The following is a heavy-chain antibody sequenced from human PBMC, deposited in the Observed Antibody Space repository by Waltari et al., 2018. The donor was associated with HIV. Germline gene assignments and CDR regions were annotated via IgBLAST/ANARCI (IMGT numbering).Heavy chain of an antibody. D-gene: IGHD1-26*01. CDR1: GFTFSSYS. J-gene: IGHJ4*02. Sequence: EVQLVESGGGLVKPGGSLRLSCAASGFTFSSYSMNWVRQAPGKGLEWVSSISSSSSYIYYADSVKGRFTISRDNAKNSLYLQMNSLRAEDTAVYYCARGSSGSYPGNYWGQGTLVTVSS. V-gene: IGHV3-21*01. CDR2: ISSSSSYI. CDR3: ARGSSGSYPGNY.